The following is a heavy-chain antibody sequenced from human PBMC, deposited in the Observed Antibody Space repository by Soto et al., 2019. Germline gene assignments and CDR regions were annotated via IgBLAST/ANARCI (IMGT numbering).Heavy chain of an antibody. CDR3: ARDSPSRITGTSHFDY. J-gene: IGHJ4*02. CDR2: ISSSGSTI. Sequence: AGGSLRLSCAASGFTFSSYEMNWVRQAPGKGLEWVSYISSSGSTIYYADSVKGRFTISRDNAKNSLYLQMNSLRAEDTAVYYCARDSPSRITGTSHFDYWGQGTLVTVSS. D-gene: IGHD1-7*01. CDR1: GFTFSSYE. V-gene: IGHV3-48*03.